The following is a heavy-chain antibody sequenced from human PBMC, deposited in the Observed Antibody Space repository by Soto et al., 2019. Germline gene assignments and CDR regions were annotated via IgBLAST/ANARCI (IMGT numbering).Heavy chain of an antibody. CDR2: ISYDGSNK. D-gene: IGHD2-15*01. CDR1: RFTFSSYG. V-gene: IGHV3-30*18. CDR3: AKDEVGYCSGGTCYARYYYYGMDV. J-gene: IGHJ6*02. Sequence: QVQLVESGGGVVQPGRSLRLSCAASRFTFSSYGMHWVRQAPGKGLEWVAVISYDGSNKYYADSVKGRFTISRDNSKNTLYLQMNSLRAEDTAVYYCAKDEVGYCSGGTCYARYYYYGMDVWVQGATVTVSS.